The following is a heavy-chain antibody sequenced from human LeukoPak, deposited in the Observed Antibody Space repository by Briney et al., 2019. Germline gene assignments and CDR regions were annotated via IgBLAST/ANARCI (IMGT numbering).Heavy chain of an antibody. D-gene: IGHD3-16*01. CDR1: GITFSTYS. CDR3: ARLNYYYYMDV. V-gene: IGHV3-53*01. J-gene: IGHJ6*03. Sequence: GGSLRLSCVASGITFSTYSMNWVRQAPGKGLEWVSVIYSGGSTYYADSVKGRFTISRDNSKNTLYLQMNSLRAEDTAVYYCARLNYYYYMDVWGKGTTVTISS. CDR2: IYSGGST.